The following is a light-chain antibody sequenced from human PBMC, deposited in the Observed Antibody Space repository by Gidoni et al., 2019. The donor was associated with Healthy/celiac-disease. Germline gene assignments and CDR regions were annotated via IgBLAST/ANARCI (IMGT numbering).Light chain of an antibody. V-gene: IGLV6-57*01. CDR3: QSYDSSNSWV. J-gene: IGLJ2*01. CDR1: SGSIASNY. CDR2: EDN. Sequence: NFILTQPHPVSESPGKTVTISCTRSSGSIASNYVQWYQQRPGSPPTTVIYEDNQRPSGVPDRFSGSIDSSSNSASLTISGLKTEDEADYYCQSYDSSNSWVFGGGTKLTVL.